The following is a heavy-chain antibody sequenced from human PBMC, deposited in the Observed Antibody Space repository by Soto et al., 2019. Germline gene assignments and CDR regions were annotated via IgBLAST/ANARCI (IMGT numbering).Heavy chain of an antibody. V-gene: IGHV3-23*01. Sequence: GGSLRLSCAASGFTFSSYAMSWVRQAPGKGLEWVSAISGSGGSSYYADSVKGRFTISRDNSKNTLYLQRNSLRDEDTAVYYCAKVKGSSWYAFDIWGQGTMVTVSS. J-gene: IGHJ3*02. CDR3: AKVKGSSWYAFDI. CDR2: ISGSGGSS. CDR1: GFTFSSYA. D-gene: IGHD6-13*01.